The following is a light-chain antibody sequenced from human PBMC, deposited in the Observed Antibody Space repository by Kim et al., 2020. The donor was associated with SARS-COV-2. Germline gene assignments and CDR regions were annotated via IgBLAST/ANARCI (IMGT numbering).Light chain of an antibody. CDR3: CSYAGSYAWV. CDR1: GSDVGGYTY. Sequence: QSVTISCSGTGSDVGGYTYFPWYQQHPGKPPKLMIYDVSKRPSGVPDRFSGSNSGNTASLTISGLQAEDEADYYCCSYAGSYAWVIGGGTQLTVL. CDR2: DVS. V-gene: IGLV2-11*01. J-gene: IGLJ3*02.